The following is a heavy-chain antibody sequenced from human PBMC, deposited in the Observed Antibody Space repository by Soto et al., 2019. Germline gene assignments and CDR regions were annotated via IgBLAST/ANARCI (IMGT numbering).Heavy chain of an antibody. J-gene: IGHJ5*02. V-gene: IGHV1-3*01. CDR2: INAGNGDT. D-gene: IGHD1-26*01. CDR3: ATDRVVGATLMRWFDP. CDR1: VYTFSSYA. Sequence: ASVKVSCKASVYTFSSYAIHWVRQAPGQRLEWMGWINAGNGDTKYSQKLQGRVIITRDTSASTAYMELSSLTSEDTAVYYCATDRVVGATLMRWFDPWGQGTLVTVSS.